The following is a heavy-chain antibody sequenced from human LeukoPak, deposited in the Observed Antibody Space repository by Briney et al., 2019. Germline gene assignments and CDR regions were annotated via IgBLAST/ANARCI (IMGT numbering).Heavy chain of an antibody. J-gene: IGHJ4*02. V-gene: IGHV3-30*01. Sequence: GRSLRLSCAASGFTFSNYAMHWVRQAPGKGLEWVAIISYDGSNKYYADSVKGRSTISRDNSKNTLNLQMNSLRGEDTAVYYCARDSDNWNYDVWGQGTLVTVSS. D-gene: IGHD1-7*01. CDR2: ISYDGSNK. CDR1: GFTFSNYA. CDR3: ARDSDNWNYDV.